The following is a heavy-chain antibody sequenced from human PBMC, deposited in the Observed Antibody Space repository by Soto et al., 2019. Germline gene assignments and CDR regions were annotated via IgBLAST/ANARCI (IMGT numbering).Heavy chain of an antibody. CDR2: IYYSGST. D-gene: IGHD6-13*01. CDR3: ARHQFEMVGIAAAEVDY. V-gene: IGHV4-39*01. J-gene: IGHJ4*02. Sequence: QLQLQESGPGLVKPSETLSLTCTVSGGSISSSSYYWGWIRQPPGKGLEWIGSIYYSGSTYYNPSHQSRVTISVDTSKNQFSLKLSSVTAADTAVYYSARHQFEMVGIAAAEVDYWGQGTLVTVSS. CDR1: GGSISSSSYY.